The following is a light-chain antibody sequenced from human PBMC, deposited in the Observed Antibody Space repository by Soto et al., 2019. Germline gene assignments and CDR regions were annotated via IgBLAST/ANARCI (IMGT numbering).Light chain of an antibody. CDR2: EVS. CDR1: SSDVGGYNY. Sequence: QSALTQPASVSGSPGQSITISCTGTSSDVGGYNYVSWYQHHPGEAPKLIISEVSSRPSGVSNRFSGSKSGNTASLTISGLRAEDEADYHCSSYTISTALVFGTGTQLTVL. V-gene: IGLV2-14*01. CDR3: SSYTISTALV. J-gene: IGLJ1*01.